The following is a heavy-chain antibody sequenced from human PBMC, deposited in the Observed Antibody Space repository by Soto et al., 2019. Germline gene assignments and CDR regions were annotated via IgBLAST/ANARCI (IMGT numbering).Heavy chain of an antibody. Sequence: ASVKVSCKASGYTFTSYDINWVRQATGQGLEWMGWMNPNSGNTGYAQKFQGRVTMTRNTSISTAYMELSSLRSEDTAVYYCARRSSIWGSSWYFANYYYYYMDVWGKGTTVTVSS. CDR2: MNPNSGNT. D-gene: IGHD6-13*01. CDR3: ARRSSIWGSSWYFANYYYYYMDV. CDR1: GYTFTSYD. J-gene: IGHJ6*03. V-gene: IGHV1-8*01.